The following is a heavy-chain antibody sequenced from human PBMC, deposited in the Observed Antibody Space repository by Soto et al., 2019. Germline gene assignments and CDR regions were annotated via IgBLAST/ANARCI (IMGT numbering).Heavy chain of an antibody. J-gene: IGHJ4*02. V-gene: IGHV4-31*03. CDR3: ASRLLWFGELLSFDY. D-gene: IGHD3-10*01. Sequence: PSETLSLTCTVSGGSISSGGYYWSWIRQHPGKGLEWIGYIYYSGSTYYNPSLKSRVTISVDTSKNQFSLKLSSVTAADTAVYYCASRLLWFGELLSFDYWGQGPLVTVSS. CDR2: IYYSGST. CDR1: GGSISSGGYY.